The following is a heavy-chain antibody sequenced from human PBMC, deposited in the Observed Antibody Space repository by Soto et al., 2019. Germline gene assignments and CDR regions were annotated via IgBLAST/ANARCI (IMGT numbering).Heavy chain of an antibody. Sequence: QVQLVQSGAEVKKPGASAKVSCKASGYTFTSYAMHWVRQAPGQRLEWMGWINAGNGNTKYSQKFQGRVTITRDTSASTAYMELSSLRSEDTAVYYCARTGVSYRGPLDYWGQGTLVTVSS. V-gene: IGHV1-3*01. CDR3: ARTGVSYRGPLDY. D-gene: IGHD1-26*01. CDR2: INAGNGNT. J-gene: IGHJ4*02. CDR1: GYTFTSYA.